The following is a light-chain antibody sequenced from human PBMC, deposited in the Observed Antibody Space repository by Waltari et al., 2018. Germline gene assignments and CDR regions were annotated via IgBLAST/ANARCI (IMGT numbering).Light chain of an antibody. V-gene: IGLV2-23*02. CDR2: EVS. J-gene: IGLJ1*01. CDR1: SSDVGRYNL. CDR3: CSYAGSSTYV. Sequence: QSALTQPASVSGSPGQSITISCTGTSSDVGRYNLVSWYQQHPGKAPKLVIYEVSKRPSGVSNRFSGSTSGNTASLTISGLQAEDEADYYCCSYAGSSTYVFGTGTKVTVL.